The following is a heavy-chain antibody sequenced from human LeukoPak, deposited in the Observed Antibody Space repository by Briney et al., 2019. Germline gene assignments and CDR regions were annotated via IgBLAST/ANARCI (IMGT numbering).Heavy chain of an antibody. J-gene: IGHJ4*02. CDR1: GFTFSDYY. D-gene: IGHD3-10*01. CDR2: ISSSGSTI. CDR3: ARDQPIDGSGSYYNLIDY. V-gene: IGHV3-11*04. Sequence: GGSLRLSCAASGFTFSDYYMSWIREAPGKGLEWVSYISSSGSTIYYADSVKGRFTISRDNAKNSLYLQMNSLRAEDTAVYYCARDQPIDGSGSYYNLIDYWGQGTLVTVSS.